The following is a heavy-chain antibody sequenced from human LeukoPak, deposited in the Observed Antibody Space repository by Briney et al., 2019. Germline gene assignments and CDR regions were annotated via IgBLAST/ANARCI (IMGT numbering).Heavy chain of an antibody. D-gene: IGHD3-10*01. CDR3: ARDYYGSGSYFYYYYYYMDV. CDR1: GFTFSGYW. CDR2: IRFDGSNQ. J-gene: IGHJ6*03. Sequence: GGSLRLSCAASGFTFSGYWMSWVRQAPGKGLEWVAFIRFDGSNQYYADSVKGRFTISRDNSKNTLYLQMNSLRAEDTAVYYCARDYYGSGSYFYYYYYYMDVWGKGTTVTISS. V-gene: IGHV3-30*02.